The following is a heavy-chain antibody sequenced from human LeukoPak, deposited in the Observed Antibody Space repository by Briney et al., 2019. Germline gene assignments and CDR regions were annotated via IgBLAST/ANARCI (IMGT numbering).Heavy chain of an antibody. V-gene: IGHV1-2*02. CDR1: GYTLTSYG. D-gene: IGHD3-22*01. Sequence: ASVKVSCEASGYTLTSYGINWVRQAPGQGLEWMGWINPNSGGTNFAQKFQGRVTMTRDTSISTAYMELSRLKSDDTAVYYCARDYYGREYYFDYWGQGTLVTVSS. CDR2: INPNSGGT. J-gene: IGHJ4*02. CDR3: ARDYYGREYYFDY.